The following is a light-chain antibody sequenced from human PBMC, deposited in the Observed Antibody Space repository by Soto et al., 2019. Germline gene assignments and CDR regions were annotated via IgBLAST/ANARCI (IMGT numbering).Light chain of an antibody. V-gene: IGLV2-14*01. J-gene: IGLJ1*01. CDR3: SSYTSTSTPHV. CDR1: SSDVGAYNY. Sequence: QSALTQPASVSGSPGQSITISCTGTSSDVGAYNYVSWYQQYPGKAPKLMIYDVGNRPSGVSNRFSGSKSGNTASLTISGLQAEDEADYYCSSYTSTSTPHVFGTGTKLTVL. CDR2: DVG.